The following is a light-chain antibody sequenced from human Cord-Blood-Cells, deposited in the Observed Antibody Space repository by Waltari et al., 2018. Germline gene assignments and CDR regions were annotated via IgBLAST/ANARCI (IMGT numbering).Light chain of an antibody. Sequence: SSELTQDPAVSVALGQTVRITCQGDSLRSYYASWYQQKPGQAPVLVIYGKNNRPSGIQDRFSGYSSGNTASLTITGAQAEDEADYYCNSRDSSGNHVVFGGGTKLTVL. CDR1: SLRSYY. V-gene: IGLV3-19*01. CDR3: NSRDSSGNHVV. CDR2: GKN. J-gene: IGLJ2*01.